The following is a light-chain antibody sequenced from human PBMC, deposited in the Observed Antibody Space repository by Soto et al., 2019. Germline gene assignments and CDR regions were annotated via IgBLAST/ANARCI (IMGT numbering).Light chain of an antibody. J-gene: IGKJ4*01. CDR2: DAS. V-gene: IGKV3-11*01. Sequence: EIVLTQSPVTLSLSPGERATLSCRASQSVSRSLAWYQQKPGQAPRLLVYDASNRATGIPARSSGSGSGTDFTLTISSLEPEDFAVYFCQHRGNWPLTFGGGTKVDIK. CDR3: QHRGNWPLT. CDR1: QSVSRS.